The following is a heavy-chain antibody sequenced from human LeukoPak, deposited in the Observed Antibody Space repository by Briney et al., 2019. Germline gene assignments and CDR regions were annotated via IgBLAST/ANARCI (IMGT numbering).Heavy chain of an antibody. D-gene: IGHD3-10*01. CDR3: AKAFSYYNSGTLDH. CDR2: IYYSGST. Sequence: PSETLSLTCTVSGGSISNYYWSWIRQPPGEGLEWIGYIYYSGSTNYNPSLESRVTISVDMSKNQFSLKLSSVTAADTAVYYCAKAFSYYNSGTLDHWGQGTLVTVSS. V-gene: IGHV4-59*01. CDR1: GGSISNYY. J-gene: IGHJ4*02.